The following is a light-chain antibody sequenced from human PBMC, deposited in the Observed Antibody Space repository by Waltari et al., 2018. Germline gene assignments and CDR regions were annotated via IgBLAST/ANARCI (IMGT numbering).Light chain of an antibody. V-gene: IGKV3-20*01. CDR1: QSLTKRY. CDR2: GAS. Sequence: VLMQSPGSLSLSPGESATLSCRASQSLTKRYLAWYQQKLGQAPRLLIYGASSRAAGIPDRFSGSGSGTDFTLTISRLEPEDFAVYYCQQYGSSIMYTFGQGTKLEIK. J-gene: IGKJ2*01. CDR3: QQYGSSIMYT.